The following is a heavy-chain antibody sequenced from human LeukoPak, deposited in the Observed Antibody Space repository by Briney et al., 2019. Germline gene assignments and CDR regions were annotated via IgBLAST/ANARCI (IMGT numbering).Heavy chain of an antibody. CDR1: GYTFTGYY. J-gene: IGHJ4*02. D-gene: IGHD3-22*01. CDR2: INPNSGGT. CDR3: ARDWDPYYDRSGSFGY. Sequence: GASVKVSCKASGYTFTGYYMHWVRQAPGQELEWMGWINPNSGGTNYAQKFQGRVTMTRDTSISTAYMELSRLRSDDTAVYYCARDWDPYYDRSGSFGYWGQGTLVTVSS. V-gene: IGHV1-2*02.